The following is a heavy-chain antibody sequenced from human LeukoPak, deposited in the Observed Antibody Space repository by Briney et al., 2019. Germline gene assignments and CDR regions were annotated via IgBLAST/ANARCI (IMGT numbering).Heavy chain of an antibody. Sequence: GASVKVSSKSSGYGFSDIYFNWVRPAPGPGLEWMGCINPNSGARIYAQKFQGRVTMNTSSSTVYMELSRLTTDDTAVYYCATSTSVTHTRDPWGQGTLITVSS. CDR2: INPNSGAR. J-gene: IGHJ5*02. CDR1: GYGFSDIY. V-gene: IGHV1-2*02. CDR3: ATSTSVTHTRDP. D-gene: IGHD5/OR15-5a*01.